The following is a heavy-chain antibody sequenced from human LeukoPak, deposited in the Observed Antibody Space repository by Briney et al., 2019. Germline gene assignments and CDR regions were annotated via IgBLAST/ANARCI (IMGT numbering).Heavy chain of an antibody. Sequence: GGSLRLSCAACGFTLRNYSLNWVRQAPGKGLEWVSAISSGSYDIYYADSVKGRFTISRDNAENSLFLQMNSLRAEDTAVYYCLTLSSVFRPSWRRGPLVTVSS. CDR1: GFTLRNYS. V-gene: IGHV3-21*01. CDR2: ISSGSYDI. D-gene: IGHD3-22*01. J-gene: IGHJ5*02. CDR3: LTLSSVFRPS.